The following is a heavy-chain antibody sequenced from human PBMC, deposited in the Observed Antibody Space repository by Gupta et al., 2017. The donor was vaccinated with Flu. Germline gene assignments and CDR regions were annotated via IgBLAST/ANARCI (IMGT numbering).Heavy chain of an antibody. V-gene: IGHV3-21*01. D-gene: IGHD3-22*01. CDR3: AKDISGNGYYYEFWGPEY. J-gene: IGHJ4*02. CDR1: GFTLSRYT. Sequence: EVQLVESGGGLVKPGGSLTLSCVASGFTLSRYTMDWFRQAPGKGLEWVSYISNSSSYIHYRDSVKGRFTISRDNAKNSVYLQMNSLTAEDTAVYYCAKDISGNGYYYEFWGPEYWGQGTLVTVSS. CDR2: ISNSSSYI.